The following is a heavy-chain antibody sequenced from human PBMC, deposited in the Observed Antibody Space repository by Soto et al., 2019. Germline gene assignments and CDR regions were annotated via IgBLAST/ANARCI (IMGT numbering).Heavy chain of an antibody. J-gene: IGHJ4*02. D-gene: IGHD6-19*01. Sequence: ASVKVSCKASGGTFSSYAITWVRQAPGQGLEWMGGIIPIFGSANYAQKFQGSVTITADESTRKAYMELSSLRSEDTAVYYCARHPPNSSGGPDYYFDYWGQGTLVTVSS. CDR2: IIPIFGSA. V-gene: IGHV1-69*13. CDR3: ARHPPNSSGGPDYYFDY. CDR1: GGTFSSYA.